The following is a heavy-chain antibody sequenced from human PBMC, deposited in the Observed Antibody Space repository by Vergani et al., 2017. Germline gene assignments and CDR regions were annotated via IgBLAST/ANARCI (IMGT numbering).Heavy chain of an antibody. Sequence: QVQLQESGPGLVKPSETLSLTCTVSGGSNSSYYWSWIRQPPGKGLEWIGYIYYSGSTNYNPSLKSRVTISVDTSKNQFSLKLSSVTAADTAVYYCARGGEYCSGGSCSRYMDVWGKGTTVTVSS. D-gene: IGHD2-15*01. CDR1: GGSNSSYY. CDR2: IYYSGST. V-gene: IGHV4-59*01. CDR3: ARGGEYCSGGSCSRYMDV. J-gene: IGHJ6*03.